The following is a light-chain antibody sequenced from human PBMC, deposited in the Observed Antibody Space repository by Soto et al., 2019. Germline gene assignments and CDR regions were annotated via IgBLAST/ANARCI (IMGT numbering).Light chain of an antibody. V-gene: IGKV3-20*01. CDR3: HQYGSSVRA. Sequence: EIVLTQSPGTLSLSPGERATLSCRASQSVSSSYLAWYQQKPGQAPKLLIYGASTRAPGIPDRFNGSGSGTDFTLTISRLEADDVAVYHCHQYGSSVRAFGQGTKVDIK. CDR1: QSVSSSY. J-gene: IGKJ1*01. CDR2: GAS.